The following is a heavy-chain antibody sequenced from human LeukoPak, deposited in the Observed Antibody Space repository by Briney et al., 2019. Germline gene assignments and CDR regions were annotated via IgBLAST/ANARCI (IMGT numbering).Heavy chain of an antibody. Sequence: SETLSLTCAVYGGSFSGYYWSWIRQPPGKGLEWIGEINHSGSTNYNPSLKSRVTISVDTSKNQFSLKLSSVTAADTAVYYCARFSRMSPRAGYSSGWSRAFDIWGQGTMVTVSS. V-gene: IGHV4-34*01. CDR1: GGSFSGYY. D-gene: IGHD6-19*01. J-gene: IGHJ3*02. CDR3: ARFSRMSPRAGYSSGWSRAFDI. CDR2: INHSGST.